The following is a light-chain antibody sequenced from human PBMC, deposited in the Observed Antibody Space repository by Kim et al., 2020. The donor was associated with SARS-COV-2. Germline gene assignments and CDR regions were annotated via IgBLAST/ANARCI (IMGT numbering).Light chain of an antibody. CDR3: QQYNNWPPL. CDR2: GAA. V-gene: IGKV3-15*01. J-gene: IGKJ1*01. CDR1: QSVSSN. Sequence: VSPGERATLSCRASQSVSSNLAWYQQKPGQAPRLLIYGAATRATGIPARFSGSGSGTEFTLTISSLQSEDFAVYYCQQYNNWPPLFGQGTQVDIK.